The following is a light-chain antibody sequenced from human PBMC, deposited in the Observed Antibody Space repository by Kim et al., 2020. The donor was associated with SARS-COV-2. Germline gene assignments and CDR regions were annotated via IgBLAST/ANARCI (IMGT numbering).Light chain of an antibody. CDR3: LTWDRGPAV. CDR2: QDN. CDR1: KWGDTY. Sequence: VAPGQTANITCSGDKWGDTYISWYQQRPGQSPVLIIHQDNKRPSGIPARVSGSNPGNTATLTISGAQATDEADYYCLTWDRGPAVFGGGTQLTVL. V-gene: IGLV3-1*01. J-gene: IGLJ3*02.